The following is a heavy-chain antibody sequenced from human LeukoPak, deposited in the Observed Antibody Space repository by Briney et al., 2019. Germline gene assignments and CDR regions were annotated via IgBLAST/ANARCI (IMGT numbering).Heavy chain of an antibody. CDR2: ISSSSSYT. D-gene: IGHD3-3*02. V-gene: IGHV3-11*05. CDR3: AKDISASNYYGMDV. CDR1: GFTFSDYY. Sequence: GGSLRLSFAASGFTFSDYYMSWIRQAPGKGLEWVSYISSSSSYTNYADSVKGRFTISRDNAKNSLYLQMNSLRAEDTALYYCAKDISASNYYGMDVWGQGTTVTVSS. J-gene: IGHJ6*02.